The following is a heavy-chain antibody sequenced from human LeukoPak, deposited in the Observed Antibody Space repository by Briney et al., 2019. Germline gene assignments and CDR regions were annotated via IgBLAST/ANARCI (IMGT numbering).Heavy chain of an antibody. J-gene: IGHJ5*01. Sequence: GGSLRLSCAAAGFTFSNFPMNWVRQAPGKGLEWVSGISDNGRNTYYANSVKGRFTISRDNSKSTLYLQMNSLRAEDTAVYYCVKGRGRDDSWGQGALVTVSS. CDR3: VKGRGRDDS. V-gene: IGHV3-23*01. CDR1: GFTFSNFP. CDR2: ISDNGRNT. D-gene: IGHD1-26*01.